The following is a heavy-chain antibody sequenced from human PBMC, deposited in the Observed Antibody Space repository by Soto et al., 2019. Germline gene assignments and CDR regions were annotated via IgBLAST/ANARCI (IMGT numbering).Heavy chain of an antibody. J-gene: IGHJ6*03. CDR1: GFTFTTYW. V-gene: IGHV3-7*01. Sequence: ESGGGLVQPGGSLRLSCAASGFTFTTYWMTWVRQAPGKGLEWVANIKQDGSEKYYVDSVKGRFTISRDNAKNSLYLHMNSLRAEDTAVYYCADSGSYTDVWGKGTTVIVSS. CDR3: ADSGSYTDV. CDR2: IKQDGSEK. D-gene: IGHD3-22*01.